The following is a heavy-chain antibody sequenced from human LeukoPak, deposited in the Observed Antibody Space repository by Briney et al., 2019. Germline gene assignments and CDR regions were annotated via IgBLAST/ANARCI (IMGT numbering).Heavy chain of an antibody. CDR2: ISSSSSTI. Sequence: GSLRLSCAASRFTFSSYSMNWVRQAPGKGPEWVSYISSSSSTIYYADSVKGRFTISRDNAKNSLYLQMNSLRAEDTAVYYCANLPTDYWGQGTLVTVSS. V-gene: IGHV3-48*01. CDR1: RFTFSSYS. CDR3: ANLPTDY. D-gene: IGHD4-17*01. J-gene: IGHJ4*02.